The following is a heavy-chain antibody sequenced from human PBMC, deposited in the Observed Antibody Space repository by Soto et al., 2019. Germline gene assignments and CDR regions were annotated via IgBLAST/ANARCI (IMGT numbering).Heavy chain of an antibody. V-gene: IGHV3-21*01. J-gene: IGHJ3*02. CDR3: ARGGGDYYDLWRGYYRIDAFDI. D-gene: IGHD3-3*01. CDR2: ISSSSSYI. CDR1: GFTFSSYS. Sequence: GGSLRLSCAASGFTFSSYSMNWVRQAPGKGLEWVSSISSSSSYIYYADSVKGRFTISRDNAKNSLYLQMNSLRAEDTAVYYCARGGGDYYDLWRGYYRIDAFDIWGQGTLVTVSS.